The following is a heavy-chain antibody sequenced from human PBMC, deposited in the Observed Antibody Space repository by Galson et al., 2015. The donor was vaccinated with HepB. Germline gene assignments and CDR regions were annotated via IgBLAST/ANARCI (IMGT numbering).Heavy chain of an antibody. CDR3: ARRSGSYFDVILGRFDY. CDR1: GFTFNSYA. V-gene: IGHV3-7*01. CDR2: IMQSGNEK. D-gene: IGHD1-26*01. J-gene: IGHJ4*02. Sequence: SLRLSCAASGFTFNSYAMHWVRQAPGKGLEWVANIMQSGNEKYYVDSVKGRFTISRENAKNSLYLQMNSLRAEDTAVYYCARRSGSYFDVILGRFDYWGQGTLVTVSS.